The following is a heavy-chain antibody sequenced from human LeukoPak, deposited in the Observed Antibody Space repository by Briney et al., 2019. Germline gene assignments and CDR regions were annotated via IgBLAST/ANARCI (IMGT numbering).Heavy chain of an antibody. D-gene: IGHD3-3*01. CDR3: AREEVGMVYFDY. J-gene: IGHJ4*02. V-gene: IGHV3-30-3*01. CDR1: GFRFRNYA. CDR2: ISYDGSKK. Sequence: SGGSLRLSCAASGFRFRNYAMHWVRQAPGKGLEWVAVISYDGSKKYYVDSVKGRFTISRDSSKNTLDLQMNSPRAEDTAVYYCAREEVGMVYFDYWGQGTLVTVSS.